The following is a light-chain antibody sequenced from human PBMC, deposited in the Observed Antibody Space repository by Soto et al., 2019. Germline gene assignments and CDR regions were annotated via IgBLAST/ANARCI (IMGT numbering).Light chain of an antibody. J-gene: IGKJ1*01. V-gene: IGKV1-5*01. CDR2: DAS. CDR1: QGIRYW. Sequence: DIQITQSPSTLSASVGDRVTITCRASQGIRYWLAWYQQRPGKAPKLLIYDASTSESGVPTRLSGSGSGTEFTLTIRSLHPDDSATYYCQQYNILSTFGQGTKVDIK. CDR3: QQYNILST.